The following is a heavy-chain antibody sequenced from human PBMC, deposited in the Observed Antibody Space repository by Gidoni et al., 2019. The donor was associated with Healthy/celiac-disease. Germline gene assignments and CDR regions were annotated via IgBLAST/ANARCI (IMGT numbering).Heavy chain of an antibody. V-gene: IGHV3-48*02. Sequence: EVQLVESGGGLVQPGGSLRLSCAASGFTFSSYSMNWVRQAPGKGLEWVSYISSSSSTIYYADSVKGRFTISRDNAKNSLYLQMNSLRDEDTAVYYCARDLAVVTLGYFDYWGQGTLVTVSS. CDR3: ARDLAVVTLGYFDY. D-gene: IGHD2-15*01. J-gene: IGHJ4*02. CDR2: ISSSSSTI. CDR1: GFTFSSYS.